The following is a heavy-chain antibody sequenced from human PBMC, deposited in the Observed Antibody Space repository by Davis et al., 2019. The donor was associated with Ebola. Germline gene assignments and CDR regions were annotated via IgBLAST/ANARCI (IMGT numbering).Heavy chain of an antibody. D-gene: IGHD6-6*01. CDR2: IWYDGSNK. V-gene: IGHV3-33*01. CDR1: GFTFSSYG. J-gene: IGHJ6*02. CDR3: ARSQQLAPGYYYYYGMDV. Sequence: GGSLRLSCAASGFTFSSYGMHWVRQAPGKGLEWVAVIWYDGSNKYYADSVKGRFTISRDNSKNTLYLQMGSLRAEDMAVYYCARSQQLAPGYYYYYGMDVWGQGTTVTVSS.